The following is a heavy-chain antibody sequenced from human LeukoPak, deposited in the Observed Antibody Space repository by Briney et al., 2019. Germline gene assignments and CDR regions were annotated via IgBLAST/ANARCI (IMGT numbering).Heavy chain of an antibody. CDR1: GFNFSSYW. CDR3: ARDPPGY. Sequence: PGGSLRLSCAASGFNFSSYWMRWVRQAPGKGLEWVANIKQDGSEKYYVDSVKGRFTISRDNAKNSLYLQMNSLRAEDTAVYYCARDPPGYWGQGTLVTVSS. CDR2: IKQDGSEK. V-gene: IGHV3-7*01. J-gene: IGHJ4*02.